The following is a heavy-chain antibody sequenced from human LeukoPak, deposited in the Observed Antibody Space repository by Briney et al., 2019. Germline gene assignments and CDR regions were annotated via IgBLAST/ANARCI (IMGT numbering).Heavy chain of an antibody. J-gene: IGHJ2*01. Sequence: PSETLSLTCTVSGGSISSYYWSWIRQPPGKGLEWIGYIYYSGSTNYNPSLKSRVTISVDTSKNQFSLKLSSVTAADTAVYYCARHYCTNGVSGGDFTCYRYFDLWGRGTLVTVSS. CDR2: IYYSGST. CDR1: GGSISSYY. V-gene: IGHV4-59*01. D-gene: IGHD2-8*01. CDR3: ARHYCTNGVSGGDFTCYRYFDL.